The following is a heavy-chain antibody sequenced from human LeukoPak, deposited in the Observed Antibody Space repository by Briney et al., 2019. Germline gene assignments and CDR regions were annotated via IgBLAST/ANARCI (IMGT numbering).Heavy chain of an antibody. Sequence: PGGSLRLSCAASGFTFSSYSMNWVRQAPGKGLEWVSSISSSSSYIYYADSVKGRFTISRDNAKNSLYLQMNSLRPEDTAVYYCAKGGSDYDFWCGLDYWGQGTLVTVSS. CDR1: GFTFSSYS. CDR3: AKGGSDYDFWCGLDY. CDR2: ISSSSSYI. D-gene: IGHD3-3*01. V-gene: IGHV3-21*01. J-gene: IGHJ4*02.